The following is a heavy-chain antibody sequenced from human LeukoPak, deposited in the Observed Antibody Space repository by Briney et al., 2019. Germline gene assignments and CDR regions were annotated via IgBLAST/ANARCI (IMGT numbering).Heavy chain of an antibody. CDR3: ARSLSSGWFPFDY. CDR2: IYYSGST. D-gene: IGHD6-19*01. V-gene: IGHV4-59*01. J-gene: IGHJ4*02. CDR1: GGSISSYY. Sequence: SETLSLTCTVSGGSISSYYWSWIRQPPGKGLEWIGYIYYSGSTNYNPSLKSRVTISVKTSKNQFSLKLSSVTAADTAVYYCARSLSSGWFPFDYWGQGTLVTVSS.